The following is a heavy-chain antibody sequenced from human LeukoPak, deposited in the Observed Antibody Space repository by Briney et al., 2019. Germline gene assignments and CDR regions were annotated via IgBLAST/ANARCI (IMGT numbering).Heavy chain of an antibody. CDR1: GFTFGDHA. Sequence: GGSLRLSCTASGFTFGDHAMSWVRQAPGKGLEWVANIKQDGSEKYYVDSVKGRFTISRDNAKSSLYLQMNSLGAEDTAVYYCARDPLSRFWGQGTLVTVSS. V-gene: IGHV3-7*03. CDR3: ARDPLSRF. CDR2: IKQDGSEK. J-gene: IGHJ4*02.